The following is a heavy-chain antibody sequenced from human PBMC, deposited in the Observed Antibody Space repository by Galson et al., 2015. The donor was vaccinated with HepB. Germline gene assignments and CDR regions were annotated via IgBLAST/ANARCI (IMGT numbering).Heavy chain of an antibody. CDR1: GGSISSGSYY. CDR3: ARDSSSGWVHDAFDI. J-gene: IGHJ3*02. CDR2: IYTSGST. D-gene: IGHD6-19*01. V-gene: IGHV4-61*02. Sequence: TLSLTCTVSGGSISSGSYYWSWLRQPAGKGLEWIGRIYTSGSTNYNPSLKSRVTISVDTSKNQFSLKLSSVTAADTAVYYCARDSSSGWVHDAFDIWGQGTMVTVSS.